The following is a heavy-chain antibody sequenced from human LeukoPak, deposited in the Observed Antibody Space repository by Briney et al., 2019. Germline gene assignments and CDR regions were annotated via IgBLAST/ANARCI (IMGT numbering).Heavy chain of an antibody. V-gene: IGHV4-59*01. CDR1: GGSISSYY. D-gene: IGHD6-19*01. CDR2: IYYSGST. Sequence: SETLSLTCTVSGGSISSYYWSWVRQPPGKGVEWIGYIYYSGSTNYNPSLKSRVTISADTSKNQFSLKLSSVTAAETAVYYCARSSGYYRFDYWGQGTLVTVSS. J-gene: IGHJ4*02. CDR3: ARSSGYYRFDY.